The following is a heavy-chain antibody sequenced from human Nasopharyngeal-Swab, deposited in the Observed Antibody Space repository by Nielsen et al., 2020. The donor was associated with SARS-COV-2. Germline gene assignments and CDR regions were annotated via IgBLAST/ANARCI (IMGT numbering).Heavy chain of an antibody. CDR2: ISYDGSNK. D-gene: IGHD3-10*01. V-gene: IGHV3-30*18. Sequence: GGSLRLSCAASGFTFSSYGMHWVRQAPGKGLEWVAVISYDGSNKYYADSVKGRFTISRDNSKNTLYLKMNSLTAEDTAVYYCAKGGDYYGSGVFDYWGQGTLVTVSS. CDR1: GFTFSSYG. CDR3: AKGGDYYGSGVFDY. J-gene: IGHJ4*02.